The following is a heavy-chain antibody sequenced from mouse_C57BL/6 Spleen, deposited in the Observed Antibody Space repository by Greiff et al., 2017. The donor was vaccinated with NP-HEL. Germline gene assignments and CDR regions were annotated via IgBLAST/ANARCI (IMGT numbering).Heavy chain of an antibody. J-gene: IGHJ4*01. CDR2: IHPNSGST. CDR3: ARGYDGYLYAMDY. Sequence: QVQLQQSGAELVKPGASVKLSCKASGYTFTSYWMHWVKQRPGQGLEWIGMIHPNSGSTNYNEKFKSKATLTVDKSSSTAYMQLSSLTSEDSAVYYWARGYDGYLYAMDYWGQGTSVTVSS. CDR1: GYTFTSYW. V-gene: IGHV1-64*01. D-gene: IGHD2-3*01.